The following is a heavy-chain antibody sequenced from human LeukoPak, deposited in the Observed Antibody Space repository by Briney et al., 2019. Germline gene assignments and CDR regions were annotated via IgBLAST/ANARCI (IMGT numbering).Heavy chain of an antibody. Sequence: SETLSLTCAVSGYSISSGYYWGWSRQPPGKGLEWIGSIYHSGSTYYNPSLKSRVTISVDTPKNQFSLKLSSVTAADTAVYYCARTWLQADFDYWGQGTLVTVSS. CDR3: ARTWLQADFDY. V-gene: IGHV4-38-2*01. CDR1: GYSISSGYY. J-gene: IGHJ4*02. CDR2: IYHSGST. D-gene: IGHD5-24*01.